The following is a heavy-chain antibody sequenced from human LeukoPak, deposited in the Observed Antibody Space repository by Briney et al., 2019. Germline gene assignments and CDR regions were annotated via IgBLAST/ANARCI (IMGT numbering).Heavy chain of an antibody. Sequence: SETLSLTCTVSGGSISTYYWSWIRQPPGMGLEWIGDIYYSGSTNRNPSLESRLTISLDTSKNQFSLTLTSVTAADTAVYFCARVGGRGRYWYFDHWGRGTLVTVPS. CDR2: IYYSGST. V-gene: IGHV4-59*01. CDR3: ARVGGRGRYWYFDH. D-gene: IGHD1-26*01. J-gene: IGHJ2*01. CDR1: GGSISTYY.